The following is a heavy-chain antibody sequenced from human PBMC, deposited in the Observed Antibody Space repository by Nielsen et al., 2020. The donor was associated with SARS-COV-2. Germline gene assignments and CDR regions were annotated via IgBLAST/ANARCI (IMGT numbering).Heavy chain of an antibody. Sequence: SETLSLTCTVSGGPISDDGYYWTWLRQHPGKGLEWVGYIDYRGKTYYNPSLKSRASMSVDTSKNQFSLMLSSVTAADTAVFYCARESEYRDRWKALDSWGHGTLVTVS. CDR1: GGPISDDGYY. V-gene: IGHV4-31*03. CDR2: IDYRGKT. D-gene: IGHD2-2*01. J-gene: IGHJ5*01. CDR3: ARESEYRDRWKALDS.